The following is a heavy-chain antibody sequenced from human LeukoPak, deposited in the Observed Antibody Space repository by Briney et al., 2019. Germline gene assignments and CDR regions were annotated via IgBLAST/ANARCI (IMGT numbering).Heavy chain of an antibody. D-gene: IGHD4/OR15-4a*01. J-gene: IGHJ4*02. CDR1: GFTFSTYA. Sequence: GGSLRLSCAASGFTFSTYAMTWVRQAPGKGLEWVSSITGSGDGTSAADSMTGRFSLSRDNSKSTLYLQMNGLRVEDTAVYYCAKAGLVRGGALDSWGQGTLVTVSS. V-gene: IGHV3-23*01. CDR2: ITGSGDGT. CDR3: AKAGLVRGGALDS.